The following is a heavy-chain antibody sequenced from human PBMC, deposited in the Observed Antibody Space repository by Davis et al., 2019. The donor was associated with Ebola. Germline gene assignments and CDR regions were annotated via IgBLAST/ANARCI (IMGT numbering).Heavy chain of an antibody. CDR3: ARDGSYYYDSSGYLYYYGMDV. J-gene: IGHJ6*04. D-gene: IGHD3-22*01. V-gene: IGHV3-23*01. Sequence: GGSLRLSCAASGFSFSSYVMSWVRQAPGEGLEWVSTISKTSVYTYYAESVKGRFTISRDNSKNTLYLQMNSLRAEDTAVYYCARDGSYYYDSSGYLYYYGMDVWGKGTTVTVSS. CDR1: GFSFSSYV. CDR2: ISKTSVYT.